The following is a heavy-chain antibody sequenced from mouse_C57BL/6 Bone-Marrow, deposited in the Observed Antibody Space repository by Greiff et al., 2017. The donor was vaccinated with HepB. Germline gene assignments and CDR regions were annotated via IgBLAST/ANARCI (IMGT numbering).Heavy chain of an antibody. CDR1: GFTFSDFY. J-gene: IGHJ3*01. V-gene: IGHV7-1*01. Sequence: EVMLVESGGGLVQSGRSLRLSCATSGFTFSDFYMEWVRQAPGKGLEWIAASRNKANDYTTEYSASVKGRFIVSRDTSQSILYLQMNALRAEDTAIYYCARDADYGSSGFAYWGQGTLVTVSA. CDR3: ARDADYGSSGFAY. CDR2: SRNKANDYTT. D-gene: IGHD1-1*01.